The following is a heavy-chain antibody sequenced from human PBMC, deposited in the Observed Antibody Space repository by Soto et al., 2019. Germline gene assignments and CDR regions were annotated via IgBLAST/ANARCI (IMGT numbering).Heavy chain of an antibody. D-gene: IGHD2-15*01. J-gene: IGHJ5*02. V-gene: IGHV3-30-3*01. CDR1: GFTFSSYA. Sequence: PGGSLRLSCAASGFTFSSYAMHWVRQAPGKGLEWVAVISYDGSNKYYADSVKGRFTISRDNSKNTLYLQMNSLRSEDTAVYYCASGYCSGGSCPVGVDPWGQGTLVTVSS. CDR2: ISYDGSNK. CDR3: ASGYCSGGSCPVGVDP.